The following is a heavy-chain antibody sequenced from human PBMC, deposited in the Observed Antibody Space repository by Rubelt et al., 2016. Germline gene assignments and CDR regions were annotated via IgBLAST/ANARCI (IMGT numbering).Heavy chain of an antibody. CDR2: IYTSGST. CDR1: GGSIRDYY. CDR3: ARDPGIDSSMRYFDL. Sequence: QVQLQESGPRLVKPSETLSLTCSVSGGSIRDYYWSWIRQPAGKGLEWIGRIYTSGSTNYNPSLKSRCPMSVDTSKNRLSLKLSSVTAADTAVYYWARDPGIDSSMRYFDLRGRGTLVTVSS. D-gene: IGHD3-22*01. V-gene: IGHV4-4*07. J-gene: IGHJ2*01.